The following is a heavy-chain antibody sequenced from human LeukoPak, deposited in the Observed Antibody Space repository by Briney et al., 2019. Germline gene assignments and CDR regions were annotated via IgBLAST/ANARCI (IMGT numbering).Heavy chain of an antibody. D-gene: IGHD1-26*01. V-gene: IGHV4-59*01. CDR3: ARDSLAIVGATKDYYYYYMDV. Sequence: SETLSLTCTVSGGSISSYYWSWIRQPPGKGLEWIGHIYYSGSTNYNPSLKSRVTISVDTSKNQFSLKLSSVTAADTAVYYCARDSLAIVGATKDYYYYYMDVWGKGTTVTVSS. CDR1: GGSISSYY. CDR2: IYYSGST. J-gene: IGHJ6*03.